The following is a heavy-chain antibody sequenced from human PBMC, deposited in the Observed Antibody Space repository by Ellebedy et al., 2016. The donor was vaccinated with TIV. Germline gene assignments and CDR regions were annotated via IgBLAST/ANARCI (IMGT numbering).Heavy chain of an antibody. CDR2: ISGSGGST. J-gene: IGHJ4*02. V-gene: IGHV3-23*01. CDR1: GFTFSSYA. D-gene: IGHD2-15*01. Sequence: GGSLRLXXAASGFTFSSYAMSWVRQAPGKGLEWVSAISGSGGSTYYADSVKGRFTISRDNSKNTLYLQMNSLRAEDTAVYYCARAGAPTPYPYYYFDYWGQGTLVTVSS. CDR3: ARAGAPTPYPYYYFDY.